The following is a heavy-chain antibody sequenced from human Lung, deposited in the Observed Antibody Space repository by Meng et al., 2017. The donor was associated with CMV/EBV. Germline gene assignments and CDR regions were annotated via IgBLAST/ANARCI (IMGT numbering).Heavy chain of an antibody. D-gene: IGHD4-11*01. Sequence: VQRQEAGPGLSPPLQTLSLTCTVSGGSISSGDYYWSWIRQPPGKGLEWIGYIYYSGSTYYNPSLKSRVTISVDTSKNQFSLKLSSVTAADTAVYYCARDRTTGRYFDYWGQGTLVTVSS. CDR1: GGSISSGDYY. CDR3: ARDRTTGRYFDY. CDR2: IYYSGST. J-gene: IGHJ4*02. V-gene: IGHV4-30-4*01.